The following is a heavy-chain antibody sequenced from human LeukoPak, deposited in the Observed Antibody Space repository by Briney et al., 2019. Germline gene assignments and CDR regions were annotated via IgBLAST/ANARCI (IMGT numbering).Heavy chain of an antibody. CDR1: GGSISSYY. J-gene: IGHJ4*02. CDR2: IYYSGRT. Sequence: SAPLSLTCTVSGGSISSYYWSWIRPPPGKGLEWIGDIYYSGRTNYNPSVKSRVTISLDTSKNQFSLKLRSVTAADTDVYYCARDRFGELDYWGQGTLVTVSS. CDR3: ARDRFGELDY. D-gene: IGHD3-10*01. V-gene: IGHV4-59*01.